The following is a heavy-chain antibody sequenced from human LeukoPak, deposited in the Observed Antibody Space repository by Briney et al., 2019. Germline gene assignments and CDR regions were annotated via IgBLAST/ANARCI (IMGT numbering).Heavy chain of an antibody. V-gene: IGHV4-59*08. CDR3: ARSSGTGTFSY. CDR2: IDYRGST. Sequence: SETLSLTCTVSGDSISTYYWSWIRQPPGKGLEWIAYIDYRGSTTYNPSLRSRVTISVDTSRNQFSLKMSSVTAADTAVYYCARSSGTGTFSYWGQGTLVTVSS. CDR1: GDSISTYY. D-gene: IGHD6-25*01. J-gene: IGHJ4*02.